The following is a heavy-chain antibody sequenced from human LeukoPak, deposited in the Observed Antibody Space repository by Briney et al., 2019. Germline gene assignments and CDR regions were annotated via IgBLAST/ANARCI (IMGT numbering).Heavy chain of an antibody. CDR3: ARDGGGDSWGYFDC. J-gene: IGHJ4*02. Sequence: GASVKVSFKASGYAFTRYGISWGRQAPGQGLEWMGWISAYNGNRNSAQKFQGRVTMTTDTSTSTVYMELRSLRSDDTAVYYCARDGGGDSWGYFDCWGQGTLVTVSS. V-gene: IGHV1-18*01. CDR2: ISAYNGNR. CDR1: GYAFTRYG. D-gene: IGHD2-21*02.